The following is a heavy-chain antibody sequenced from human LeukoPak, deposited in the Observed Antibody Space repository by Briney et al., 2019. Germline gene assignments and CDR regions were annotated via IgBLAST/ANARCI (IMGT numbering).Heavy chain of an antibody. D-gene: IGHD4-17*01. J-gene: IGHJ4*02. Sequence: TGGSLRLSCTASGFTFGDYAMCWVRQAPGKGLEWVGFIRNKAYGGTTEYAASVKGRFTISRDDSKSIAYLQMNSLKMEDTAVYYCTPTTVTTRTIDFWGQGTLVTVSS. CDR3: TPTTVTTRTIDF. V-gene: IGHV3-49*04. CDR1: GFTFGDYA. CDR2: IRNKAYGGTT.